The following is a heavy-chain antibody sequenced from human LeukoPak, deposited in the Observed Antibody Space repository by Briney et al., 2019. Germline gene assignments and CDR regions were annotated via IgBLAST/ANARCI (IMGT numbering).Heavy chain of an antibody. CDR2: IKQDGSTK. CDR3: AKQLGYCSDGSCYFPY. V-gene: IGHV3-7*03. D-gene: IGHD2-15*01. Sequence: GGYLGLSCTASEFTFSRYWMSWVRQAPGKGLEWVVNIKQDGSTKYYLDSVKGRLTVSRDNAKNSVFLQINSLRAEDTAVYYCAKQLGYCSDGSCYFPYWGQGTLVTVSS. CDR1: EFTFSRYW. J-gene: IGHJ4*02.